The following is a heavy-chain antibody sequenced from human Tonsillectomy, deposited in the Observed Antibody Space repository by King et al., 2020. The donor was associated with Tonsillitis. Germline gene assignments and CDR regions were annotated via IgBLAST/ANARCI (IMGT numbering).Heavy chain of an antibody. Sequence: QLQESGPGLVKPSETLSLTCTVSGGSISSSSYYWGWIRQPPGKGLEWIGNIYYSGSTYYNPSLKSRVTICVDTSKNQISLKINSVTATDTAVDYCAWEDTAMVNSFDYWGQGTLLTVSS. V-gene: IGHV4-39*01. D-gene: IGHD5-18*01. J-gene: IGHJ4*02. CDR1: GGSISSSSYY. CDR3: AWEDTAMVNSFDY. CDR2: IYYSGST.